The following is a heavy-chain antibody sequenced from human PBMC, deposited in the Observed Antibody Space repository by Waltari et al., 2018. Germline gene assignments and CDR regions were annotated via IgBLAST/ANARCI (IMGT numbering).Heavy chain of an antibody. CDR1: GYTFANYF. V-gene: IGHV1-2*06. CDR3: ARTRRLMTTVTTNWYFDL. J-gene: IGHJ2*01. Sequence: QVQLVQSGAGVKKPGASVRVSCKASGYTFANYFLHWLRQAPGQRLEWVGRINPKSGATDSSHKFQARVTLTRDESTSTAYMELSSLRSEDTAVYYCARTRRLMTTVTTNWYFDLWGRGTLVTVSS. D-gene: IGHD4-17*01. CDR2: INPKSGAT.